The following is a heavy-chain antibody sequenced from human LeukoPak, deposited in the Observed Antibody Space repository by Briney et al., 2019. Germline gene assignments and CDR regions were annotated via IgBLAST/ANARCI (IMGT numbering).Heavy chain of an antibody. CDR3: AKVLEQLVPDY. CDR2: ISTGGTTR. Sequence: GGPLRLSCAASGFTFSSYEMNWVRQAPGKGLEWVSYISTGGTTRYYADSVKGRFTISRDNAKNSLYLQMNSLRAEDTAVYYCAKVLEQLVPDYWGQGTLVTVSS. D-gene: IGHD6-6*01. CDR1: GFTFSSYE. V-gene: IGHV3-48*03. J-gene: IGHJ4*02.